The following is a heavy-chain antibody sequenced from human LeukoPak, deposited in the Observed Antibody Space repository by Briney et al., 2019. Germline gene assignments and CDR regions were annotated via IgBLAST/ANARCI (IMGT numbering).Heavy chain of an antibody. CDR3: ARASGSSPSDY. Sequence: GGSLRLSCAASGLTFSSYSMMWVRQAPGKGPEWVSYISSSGSTIHYADSVKGRFTISRDNAKNSLYLQMSSLRAEDTAVYYCARASGSSPSDYWGQGTLVTVSS. V-gene: IGHV3-48*04. CDR1: GLTFSSYS. CDR2: ISSSGSTI. D-gene: IGHD1-26*01. J-gene: IGHJ4*02.